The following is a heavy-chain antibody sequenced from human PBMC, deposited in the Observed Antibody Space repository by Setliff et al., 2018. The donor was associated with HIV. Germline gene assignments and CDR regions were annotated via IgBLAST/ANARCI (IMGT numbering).Heavy chain of an antibody. Sequence: GASVKVSCKASGYTFTSHGISWVRQAPGQGLEWMGWISTYNDNTNYAQKLQVRVNMTTETSTSTAYMELSSLRTDVTAVYYCAIHDVLRSVHGALDIWCQGTMVTVSS. CDR3: AIHDVLRSVHGALDI. J-gene: IGHJ3*02. D-gene: IGHD1-26*01. V-gene: IGHV1-18*01. CDR2: ISTYNDNT. CDR1: GYTFTSHG.